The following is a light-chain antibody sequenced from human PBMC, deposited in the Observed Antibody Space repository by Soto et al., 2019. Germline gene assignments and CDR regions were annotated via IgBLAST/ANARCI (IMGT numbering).Light chain of an antibody. V-gene: IGLV2-14*03. Sequence: QSALTQVASVSASPGQSITISCTGTSSDVGGHNYVSWYQQHPDNAPKLMIYNVDYRPSGVSNRFSGSKSGNTASLTISGLQADDEAYYYCSSYADSSTVVFGGGTKVTVL. CDR2: NVD. CDR3: SSYADSSTVV. J-gene: IGLJ2*01. CDR1: SSDVGGHNY.